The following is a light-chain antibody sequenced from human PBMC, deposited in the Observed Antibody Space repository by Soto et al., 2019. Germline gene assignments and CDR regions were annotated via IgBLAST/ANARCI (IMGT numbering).Light chain of an antibody. J-gene: IGLJ3*02. CDR3: TSFTSSNTWV. V-gene: IGLV2-14*03. CDR2: EVS. Sequence: QSALTQPASVSRSPGQSITISCTGASSDVGGYNYVSWFQQHPGKAPKLKIYEVSNRPSGVSNRFSGSKSGYTASLTISELQAEDEADYYCTSFTSSNTWVFGGGTKVTVL. CDR1: SSDVGGYNY.